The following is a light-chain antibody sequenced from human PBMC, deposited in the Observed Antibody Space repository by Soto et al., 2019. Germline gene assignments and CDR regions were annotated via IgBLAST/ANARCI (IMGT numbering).Light chain of an antibody. CDR1: QSVGSN. CDR2: GAS. V-gene: IGKV3-15*01. Sequence: EIVMTQSPATLSVSPGDSVTLSCRASQSVGSNLAWFQQKPGQAPRLLIFGASTRATGIPARFSGSGSGTDFTLTISLQSEDCAVYYCQQYNDWPRTFGQGTKVDIK. J-gene: IGKJ1*01. CDR3: QQYNDWPRT.